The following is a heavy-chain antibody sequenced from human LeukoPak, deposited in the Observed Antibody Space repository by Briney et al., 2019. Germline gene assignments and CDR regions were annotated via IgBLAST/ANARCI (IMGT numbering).Heavy chain of an antibody. D-gene: IGHD5-24*01. V-gene: IGHV1-2*02. CDR1: GYTFTGYY. CDR3: AREGGDGYNYFDY. CDR2: INPNSGGT. J-gene: IGHJ4*02. Sequence: ASVKVSCKASGYTFTGYYMHWARQAPGQGLEWMGWINPNSGGTNYAQKFQGRVTMTRDTSISTAYMELSRLRSDDTAVYYCAREGGDGYNYFDYWGQGTLVTVSS.